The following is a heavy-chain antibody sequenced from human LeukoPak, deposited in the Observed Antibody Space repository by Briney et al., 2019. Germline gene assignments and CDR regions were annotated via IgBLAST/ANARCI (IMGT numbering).Heavy chain of an antibody. Sequence: GASVKVSCEASGYTFTSYGISWVRQAPGQGLEWMGWISAYNGNTNYAQKLQGRVTMTTDTSTSTAYMELRSLRSDDTAVYYCARETYYDYVWGSYRYIDYWGQGTLVTVSS. J-gene: IGHJ4*02. CDR1: GYTFTSYG. CDR2: ISAYNGNT. CDR3: ARETYYDYVWGSYRYIDY. D-gene: IGHD3-16*02. V-gene: IGHV1-18*01.